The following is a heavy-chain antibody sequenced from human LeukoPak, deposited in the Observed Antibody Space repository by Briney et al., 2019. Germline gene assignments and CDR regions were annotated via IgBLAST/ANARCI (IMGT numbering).Heavy chain of an antibody. CDR2: INPNSGGT. CDR3: ARGKGRVAYSSSSDFDY. J-gene: IGHJ4*02. CDR1: GYTFTSYD. V-gene: IGHV1-2*02. Sequence: ASVKVSCKASGYTFTSYDINWVRQAPGQGLEWMGWINPNSGGTNYAQKFQGRVTMTRDTSISTAYMELSRLRSDDTAVYYCARGKGRVAYSSSSDFDYWGQGTLVTVSS. D-gene: IGHD6-6*01.